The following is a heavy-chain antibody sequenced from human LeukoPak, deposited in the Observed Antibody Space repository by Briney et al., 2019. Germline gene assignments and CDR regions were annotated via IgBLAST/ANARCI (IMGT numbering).Heavy chain of an antibody. Sequence: GGSLRLSCAASGFTFSTYAMHWVRQAPGKGLEWVAVISHDGSKIFYADSVKGRFTIYRDSSKNTLYLQMNSLRAEDTAVYYCARDMNWSAVDYWGQGTLVTVSS. CDR2: ISHDGSKI. D-gene: IGHD1-1*01. CDR1: GFTFSTYA. CDR3: ARDMNWSAVDY. J-gene: IGHJ4*02. V-gene: IGHV3-30-3*01.